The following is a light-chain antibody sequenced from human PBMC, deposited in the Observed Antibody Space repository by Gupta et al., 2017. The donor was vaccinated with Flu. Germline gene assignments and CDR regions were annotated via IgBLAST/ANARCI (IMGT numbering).Light chain of an antibody. Sequence: TTTCTWAGSSDDVGRQGAAWPQQHPGHPPKLRSDRNNNRPSGISERFSASRSGNTASLTVSGLQAEEEADYYCTAYDTTPNTLIFGSGTKLNGL. CDR3: TAYDTTPNTLI. V-gene: IGLV10-54*04. CDR2: RNN. J-gene: IGLJ1*01. CDR1: SDDVGRQG.